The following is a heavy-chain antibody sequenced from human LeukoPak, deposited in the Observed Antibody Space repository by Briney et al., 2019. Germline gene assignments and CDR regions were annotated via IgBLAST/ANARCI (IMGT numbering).Heavy chain of an antibody. CDR3: ARSWDYYDSSGAFDY. CDR2: IYYSGST. Sequence: SETLSLTCTVSGGSISSYYWSWIRQPPGKGLEWIGYIYYSGSTNYNPSLKSRVTISVDTSKNQFSLKLSSVTAADTAVYYCARSWDYYDSSGAFDYWGQGTLVTVSS. V-gene: IGHV4-59*01. CDR1: GGSISSYY. D-gene: IGHD3-22*01. J-gene: IGHJ4*02.